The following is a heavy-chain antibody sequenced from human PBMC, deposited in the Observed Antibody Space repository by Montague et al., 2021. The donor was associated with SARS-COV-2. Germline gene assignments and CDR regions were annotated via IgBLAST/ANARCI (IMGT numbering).Heavy chain of an antibody. V-gene: IGHV3-23*01. J-gene: IGHJ3*02. D-gene: IGHD4-11*01. CDR1: GFSFSAFG. Sequence: SLRLSCAASGFSFSAFGMTWVRQAPGKGLEWVSTVSRSGDTTYYADSVKGRFTISRDNSKTTLDLQMNSLRAEDTAIYYCAEHMTTGLHAFHIWGQGTMVTVSS. CDR3: AEHMTTGLHAFHI. CDR2: VSRSGDTT.